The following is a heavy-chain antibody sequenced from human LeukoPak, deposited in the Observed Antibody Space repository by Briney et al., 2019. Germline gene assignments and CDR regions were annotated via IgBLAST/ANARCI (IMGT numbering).Heavy chain of an antibody. V-gene: IGHV3-74*01. CDR3: ARDPRNMGLDP. D-gene: IGHD1-14*01. CDR2: INGDGSSS. Sequence: GGSVRLSCAASGFTLSDYWMHWVRQAPGKGLVWVARINGDGSSSTYADTVKGQFTISRDNAKNTLYLQMNSLRVEDTAVYYCARDPRNMGLDPWGQGTLVTVSS. CDR1: GFTLSDYW. J-gene: IGHJ5*02.